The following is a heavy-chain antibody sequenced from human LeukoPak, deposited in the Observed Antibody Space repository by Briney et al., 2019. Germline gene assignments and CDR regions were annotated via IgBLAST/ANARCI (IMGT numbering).Heavy chain of an antibody. V-gene: IGHV4-30-2*01. J-gene: IGHJ3*02. CDR1: GGSISSGGYS. CDR3: ASRTYYYDSSEPAGAFDI. D-gene: IGHD3-22*01. CDR2: IYHSGST. Sequence: PSQTLSLTCAVSGGSISSGGYSWSWIRQPPGKGLEWIGYIYHSGSTYYHPSLNSRVTISVDRSKNQFSLKLSSVTAADTAVYYCASRTYYYDSSEPAGAFDIWGQGTMVTVSS.